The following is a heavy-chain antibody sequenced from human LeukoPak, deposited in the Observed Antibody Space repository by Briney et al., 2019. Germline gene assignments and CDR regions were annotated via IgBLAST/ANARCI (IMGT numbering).Heavy chain of an antibody. V-gene: IGHV4-34*01. D-gene: IGHD3-10*01. Sequence: SETLSLTCAVYGGSFSGYYWSWIRQPPGKGLEWIGEINHSGSTNYNPSLKSRVTISVDTSKNQFSLKLSSVTAAETAVYYCASVSNYYGSGSYLRAFDIWGQGTMVTVSS. CDR3: ASVSNYYGSGSYLRAFDI. J-gene: IGHJ3*02. CDR2: INHSGST. CDR1: GGSFSGYY.